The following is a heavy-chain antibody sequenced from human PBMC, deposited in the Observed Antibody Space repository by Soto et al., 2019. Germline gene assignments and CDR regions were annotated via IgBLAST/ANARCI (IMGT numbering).Heavy chain of an antibody. D-gene: IGHD6-19*01. V-gene: IGHV1-69*06. J-gene: IGHJ4*02. CDR2: IIPIFGTA. CDR3: ARARGAVAGSNYFDY. Sequence: GASVKVSCKASGGTFSSYAISWVRQAPGQGLEWMGGIIPIFGTANYAQKLQGRVTITADKSTSTAYMELSSLRSEDTAVYYCARARGAVAGSNYFDYWGQGTLVTVSS. CDR1: GGTFSSYA.